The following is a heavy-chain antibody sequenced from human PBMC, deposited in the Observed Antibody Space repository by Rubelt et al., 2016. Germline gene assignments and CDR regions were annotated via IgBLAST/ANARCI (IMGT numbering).Heavy chain of an antibody. CDR2: IYYSGST. CDR1: GGSISSYY. CDR3: AGGITIFGVASGYFDY. J-gene: IGHJ4*02. V-gene: IGHV4-59*01. Sequence: QVQLQESGPGLVKPSETLSLTCTVSGGSISSYYWSWIRQPPGKGLEWIGYIYYSGSTNYNPSLKSRVTISVVTSKDRFSLKLSFGTAADTAVYYCAGGITIFGVASGYFDYWGQGTLVTVSS. D-gene: IGHD3-3*01.